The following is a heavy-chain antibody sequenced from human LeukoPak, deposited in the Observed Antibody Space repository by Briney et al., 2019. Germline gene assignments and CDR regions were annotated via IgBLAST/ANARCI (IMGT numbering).Heavy chain of an antibody. D-gene: IGHD2-15*01. Sequence: GGSLRLSCAACEFSVGSNYMTWVRQAPGKGLEWVSLIYSGGSTYYADSVKGRFTISRDNSKNTLYLQMNSLRAEDTAVYYCARGPSCYHNTGGQGTLVTVSS. CDR3: ARGPSCYHNT. CDR1: EFSVGSNY. CDR2: IYSGGST. J-gene: IGHJ4*02. V-gene: IGHV3-66*01.